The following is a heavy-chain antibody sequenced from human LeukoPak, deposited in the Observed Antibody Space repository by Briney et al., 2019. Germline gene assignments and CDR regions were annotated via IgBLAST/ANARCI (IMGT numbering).Heavy chain of an antibody. V-gene: IGHV3-64*01. CDR2: INSVGVAI. J-gene: IGHJ4*02. CDR1: GFSIDNHT. Sequence: GGPLRLSCAAAGFSIDNHTMHWVRQAQGMGLEFVSSINSVGVAIFYRSSVKGRFTISRDNTRNTVSRQMGSLATEDAAVYYCARVCAGSSYDYWGQGTLVTVSS. CDR3: ARVCAGSSYDY. D-gene: IGHD5-24*01.